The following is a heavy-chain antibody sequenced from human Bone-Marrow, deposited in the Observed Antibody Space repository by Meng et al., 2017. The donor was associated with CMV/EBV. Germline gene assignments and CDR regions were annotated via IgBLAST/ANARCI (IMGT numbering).Heavy chain of an antibody. CDR1: GGSISSYY. Sequence: SETLSLTCTVSGGSISSYYWSWIRQPPGKGLEWIGYIYYSGSTNYNPSLKSRVTISVDTSKNQFSLKLSSVTAADTAVYYCARETSSGYTNWFDPWGQGTRVTVSS. CDR2: IYYSGST. V-gene: IGHV4-59*01. J-gene: IGHJ5*02. D-gene: IGHD3-22*01. CDR3: ARETSSGYTNWFDP.